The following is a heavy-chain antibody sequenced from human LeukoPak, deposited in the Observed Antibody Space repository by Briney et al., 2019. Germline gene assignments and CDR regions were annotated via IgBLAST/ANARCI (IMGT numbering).Heavy chain of an antibody. D-gene: IGHD6-13*01. V-gene: IGHV4-59*01. CDR2: IYYSGST. CDR1: GGSIRSYY. Sequence: SETLSLTCTVSGGSIRSYYWSWIRQPPGKGLEWIGYIYYSGSTNYNPSLKSRVTISVDTSKNQFSLKLSSVTAADTAVYYCARDPGIAAAGTHWFDPWGQGTLVTVSS. J-gene: IGHJ5*02. CDR3: ARDPGIAAAGTHWFDP.